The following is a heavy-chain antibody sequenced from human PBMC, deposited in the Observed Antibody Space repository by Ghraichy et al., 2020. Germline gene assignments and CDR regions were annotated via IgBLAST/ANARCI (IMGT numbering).Heavy chain of an antibody. D-gene: IGHD4-17*01. CDR3: ARKFRGDYVRWFDP. Sequence: SETLSLTCAVYGGSFSGYYWSWIRQPPGKGLEWIGEINHSGSTNHNPSLKSRVTISVDRSKNQFSLKLSSVTAADTAVYYCARKFRGDYVRWFDPWGQGTLVTVSS. CDR2: INHSGST. J-gene: IGHJ5*02. CDR1: GGSFSGYY. V-gene: IGHV4-34*01.